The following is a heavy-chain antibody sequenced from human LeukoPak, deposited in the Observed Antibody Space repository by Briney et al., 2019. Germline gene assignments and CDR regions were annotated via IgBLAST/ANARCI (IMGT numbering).Heavy chain of an antibody. Sequence: ASVKVSCKASGYTFTSYDINWVRQATGQGLEWMGWMNPNSGSTSYAQKFQGRVTMTRDTSTSTVYMELSSLRSEDTAVYYCARDGRGGSHNWFDPWGQGTLVTVSS. D-gene: IGHD3-16*01. V-gene: IGHV1-8*01. J-gene: IGHJ5*02. CDR1: GYTFTSYD. CDR2: MNPNSGST. CDR3: ARDGRGGSHNWFDP.